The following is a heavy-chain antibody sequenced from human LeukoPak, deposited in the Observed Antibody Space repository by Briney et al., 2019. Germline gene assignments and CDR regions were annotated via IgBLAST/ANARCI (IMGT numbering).Heavy chain of an antibody. CDR1: GGSISSYY. J-gene: IGHJ4*02. V-gene: IGHV4-4*07. CDR2: IYTGGST. D-gene: IGHD5-24*01. CDR3: ARGISLVETFDY. Sequence: SETLSLTCTVSGGSISSYYWSWIRQPAGKGLEWIGRIYTGGSTNYNPSLKSRVTMSVDTSKNQFSLKLSTVTAADTAVYYCARGISLVETFDYWGQGTLVTVSS.